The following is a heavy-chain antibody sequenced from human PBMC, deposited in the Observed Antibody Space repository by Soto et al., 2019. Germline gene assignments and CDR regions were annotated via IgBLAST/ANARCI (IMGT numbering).Heavy chain of an antibody. J-gene: IGHJ5*02. CDR1: GFTFSSYA. V-gene: IGHV3-30-3*01. CDR3: ASFSGYPATGWFDP. D-gene: IGHD3-22*01. CDR2: ISYDGSNK. Sequence: GGSLRLSCAASGFTFSSYAMHWVRQAPGKGLEWVAVISYDGSNKYYADSVKGRFTISRDNSKNTLYLQMNSLRAEDTAVYYCASFSGYPATGWFDPWGQGTLVTVSS.